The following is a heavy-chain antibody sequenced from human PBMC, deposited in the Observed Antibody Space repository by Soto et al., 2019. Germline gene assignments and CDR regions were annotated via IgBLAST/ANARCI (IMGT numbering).Heavy chain of an antibody. CDR2: IYNTGST. CDR1: GGSINHYY. V-gene: IGHV4-59*08. Sequence: SETLSLTCTVSGGSINHYYLTWIRQPPGKGLEWMGYIYNTGSTTYNPSLKSRVTISVDTSKNQFSLKLSSVTAADTAVYYCASRNYYGSGSYHYYFDYWGQGTLVTVSS. D-gene: IGHD3-10*01. J-gene: IGHJ4*02. CDR3: ASRNYYGSGSYHYYFDY.